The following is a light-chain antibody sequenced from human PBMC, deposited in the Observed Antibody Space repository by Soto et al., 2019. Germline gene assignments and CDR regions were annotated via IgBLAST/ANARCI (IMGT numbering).Light chain of an antibody. J-gene: IGKJ1*01. CDR1: QSVGSSY. CDR3: QQYGSSPRT. V-gene: IGKV3-20*01. CDR2: GAS. Sequence: IVLTQSPGTLSLSPGERATLSCRASQSVGSSYLAWYQQRPGQAPRLLIYGASSRATGIPDRFSGSGSGTDFTLIISRLEPEDFAVYYCQQYGSSPRTFGQGTKVEIK.